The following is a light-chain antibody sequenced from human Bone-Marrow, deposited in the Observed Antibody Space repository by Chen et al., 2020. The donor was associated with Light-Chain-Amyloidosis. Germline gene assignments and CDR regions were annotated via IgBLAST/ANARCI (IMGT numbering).Light chain of an antibody. J-gene: IGLJ2*01. CDR2: RDT. CDR3: QSADSSGTYEVI. Sequence: SYELTHPPSVSVSPGQTPRIPRPGDDLPTKYAYWYQQKPGQAPVLVIHRDTERPSGISERFSGSSSGTTATLTISGVQAEDEADYHCQSADSSGTYEVIFGGGTKLTVL. CDR1: DLPTKY. V-gene: IGLV3-25*03.